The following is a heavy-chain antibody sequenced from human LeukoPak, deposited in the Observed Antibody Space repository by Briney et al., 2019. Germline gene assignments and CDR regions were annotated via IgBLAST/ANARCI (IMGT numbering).Heavy chain of an antibody. CDR1: GGSISSSSYY. CDR2: IYYSGST. J-gene: IGHJ4*02. Sequence: PSGTLSLTCTVSGGSISSSSYYWGWIRQPPGKGLEWIGSIYYSGSTYYNPSLKSRVTISVDTSKNQFSLKLSSVTAADTAVYYCARVGAARRYFDWLPTSGSFDYWGQGTLVTVSS. CDR3: ARVGAARRYFDWLPTSGSFDY. V-gene: IGHV4-39*07. D-gene: IGHD3-9*01.